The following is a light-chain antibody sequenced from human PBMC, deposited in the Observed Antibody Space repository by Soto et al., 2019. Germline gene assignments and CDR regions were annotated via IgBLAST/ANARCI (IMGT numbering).Light chain of an antibody. CDR1: QSVSSR. Sequence: EIVMTQSPATLSASVGERATISCRASQSVSSRLAWYQQKPGQAPKLLIYGASTRDTGISARFSGSGSGTEFTLTISSLQSEDFAVYYCQQYNNCPRTFGQGTKVDI. CDR3: QQYNNCPRT. J-gene: IGKJ1*01. V-gene: IGKV3-15*01. CDR2: GAS.